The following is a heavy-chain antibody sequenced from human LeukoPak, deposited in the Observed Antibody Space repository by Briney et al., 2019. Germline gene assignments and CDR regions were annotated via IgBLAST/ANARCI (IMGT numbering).Heavy chain of an antibody. Sequence: LPGGSLRLSCAVSGITLSNYGMNWVRQAPGKGLEWVAGISGSGGSTNYADSVKGRFTISRDNSKNTLYLQMNSLRAEDTPVYYCAKPSFGSKGPFDYWGQGTLVTASS. J-gene: IGHJ4*02. D-gene: IGHD2/OR15-2a*01. CDR3: AKPSFGSKGPFDY. V-gene: IGHV3-23*01. CDR2: ISGSGGST. CDR1: GITLSNYG.